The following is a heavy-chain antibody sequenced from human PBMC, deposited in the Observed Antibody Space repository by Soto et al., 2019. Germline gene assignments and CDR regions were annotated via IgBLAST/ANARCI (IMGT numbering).Heavy chain of an antibody. J-gene: IGHJ3*02. CDR2: IIPILGIA. D-gene: IGHD3-16*02. CDR3: ARECIMITFGGVIVYDAFDI. CDR1: GGTFSSYT. Sequence: SVKVSCKASGGTFSSYTISWVRQAPGQGLEWMGRIIPILGIANYAQKFQGRVTITADKSTSTAYMELSSLRSEDTAVYYCARECIMITFGGVIVYDAFDIWGQGTMVTVSS. V-gene: IGHV1-69*04.